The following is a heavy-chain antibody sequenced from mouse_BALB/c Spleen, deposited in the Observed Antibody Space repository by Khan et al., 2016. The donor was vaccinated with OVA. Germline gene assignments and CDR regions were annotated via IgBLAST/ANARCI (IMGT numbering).Heavy chain of an antibody. CDR1: GYSITSDYA. Sequence: EVQLQESGPGLVKPSQSLSLTCTVTGYSITSDYAWNWIRQFPGNKLEWMGYISYSGNTKYNPSLKSRISITRATSKNQFFLQLNSVTTEDTATYYCARSYGGDFDYWGQGTTLTVSS. CDR3: ARSYGGDFDY. D-gene: IGHD1-1*02. J-gene: IGHJ2*01. V-gene: IGHV3-2*02. CDR2: ISYSGNT.